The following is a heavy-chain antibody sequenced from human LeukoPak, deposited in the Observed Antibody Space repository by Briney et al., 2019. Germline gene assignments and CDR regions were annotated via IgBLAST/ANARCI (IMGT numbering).Heavy chain of an antibody. CDR2: ISYSSSFI. Sequence: GESLRLSCVAAGFSFRRYSMNWVRQAPGKGLEWVAHISYSSSFIFYADSVRGRFIITRDNAENSLYLQMNSLRAEDTGVYYCARDQGTYTDYDVDYWGQGTLITVSS. CDR1: GFSFRRYS. J-gene: IGHJ4*02. CDR3: ARDQGTYTDYDVDY. V-gene: IGHV3-21*01. D-gene: IGHD4-17*01.